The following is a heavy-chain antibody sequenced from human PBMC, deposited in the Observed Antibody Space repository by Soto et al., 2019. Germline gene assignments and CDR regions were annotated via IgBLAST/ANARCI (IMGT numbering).Heavy chain of an antibody. CDR3: ARDRNGRGVAGIDY. Sequence: SETLSLTCTVSGGSISSYYWSLIRQPPGKGLEWIGYIYYSGSTNYNPSLKSRVTISVDTSKNQFSLKLSSVTAADTAVYYCARDRNGRGVAGIDYWGQGTLVTAPQ. V-gene: IGHV4-59*01. CDR1: GGSISSYY. D-gene: IGHD2-15*01. CDR2: IYYSGST. J-gene: IGHJ4*02.